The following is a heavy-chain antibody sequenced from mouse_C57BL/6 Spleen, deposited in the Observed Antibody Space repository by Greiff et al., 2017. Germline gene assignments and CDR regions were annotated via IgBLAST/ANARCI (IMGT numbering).Heavy chain of an antibody. V-gene: IGHV1-50*01. CDR3: ARYYYGPYYAMDY. CDR2: IEPSDSYT. J-gene: IGHJ4*01. CDR1: GYTFTSYW. D-gene: IGHD2-1*01. Sequence: VQLQQPGAELVKPGASVKLSCKASGYTFTSYWMQWVKQRPGQGLEWIGEIEPSDSYTNYNQKFKGKATLTVDTSSSTAYMQLSSLTSEDSAVYYCARYYYGPYYAMDYWGQGTSVTVSS.